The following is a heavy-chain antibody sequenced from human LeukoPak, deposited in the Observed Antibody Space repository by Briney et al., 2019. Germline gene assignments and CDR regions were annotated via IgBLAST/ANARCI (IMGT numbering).Heavy chain of an antibody. CDR1: GFTFSSYG. Sequence: PGGSLGLSCAASGFTFSSYGMHWVRQAPGKGLEWVAVISYDGSNKYYADSVKGRFTISRDNSKNTLYLQMNSLRAEDTAVYYCAKDRIAVAGTPGYWGQGTLVTVSS. V-gene: IGHV3-30*18. J-gene: IGHJ4*02. CDR2: ISYDGSNK. D-gene: IGHD6-19*01. CDR3: AKDRIAVAGTPGY.